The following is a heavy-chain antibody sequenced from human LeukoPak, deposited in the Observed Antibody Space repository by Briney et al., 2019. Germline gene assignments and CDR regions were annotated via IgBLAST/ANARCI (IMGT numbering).Heavy chain of an antibody. CDR3: AKDWQQLEDY. CDR1: GFTFSSYG. CDR2: IRYDGSNK. J-gene: IGHJ4*02. Sequence: GGSLRLSCAASGFTFSSYGMHWVRQAPGKGLEWVAFIRYDGSNKYHADSVKGRFTISRDNSKNTLYLQMNSLRAEDTAVYYCAKDWQQLEDYWGQGTLVTVSS. D-gene: IGHD6-13*01. V-gene: IGHV3-30*02.